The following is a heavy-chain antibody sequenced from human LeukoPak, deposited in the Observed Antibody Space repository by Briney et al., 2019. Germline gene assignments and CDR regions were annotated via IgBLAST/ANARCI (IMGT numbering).Heavy chain of an antibody. CDR3: VSAIRGSPIDY. Sequence: GGSLRLSCAASGFTFTSYPMSWVRQAPGKGLEWVSGTSDRGDYTYYADSVKGRFTISRDNAKNSLFLQMNSLRAEDTAIYYCVSAIRGSPIDYWGQGTLVSVPS. J-gene: IGHJ4*02. V-gene: IGHV3-23*01. CDR1: GFTFTSYP. D-gene: IGHD3-10*01. CDR2: TSDRGDYT.